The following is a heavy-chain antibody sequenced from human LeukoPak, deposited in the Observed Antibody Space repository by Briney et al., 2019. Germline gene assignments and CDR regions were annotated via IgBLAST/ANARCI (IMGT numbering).Heavy chain of an antibody. D-gene: IGHD3-9*01. V-gene: IGHV3-48*03. CDR2: ISSSGSII. Sequence: GGSLRLSCAASGFTFSSYEMNWVRQAPGKGLEWVSYISSSGSIIYYADSVKGRFTISRDNAKNSLYLQMNSLRAEDTAVYYCARPYDILTGELDYWGQGTLVTVSS. J-gene: IGHJ4*02. CDR1: GFTFSSYE. CDR3: ARPYDILTGELDY.